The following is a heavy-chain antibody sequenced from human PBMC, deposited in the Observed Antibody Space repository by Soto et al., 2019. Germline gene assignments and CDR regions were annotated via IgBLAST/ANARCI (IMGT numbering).Heavy chain of an antibody. Sequence: QVQLQESGPGLVKPSQTLSLTCTVSGGSISSGDYYWSWIRQSPGKGLEWIRHIYDRGSTYSNPSLNSLVFILVDPSKNQFSPNLNFVPAAATAVYYCAVVLSWDKVDYCGRVTLGSLSS. CDR2: IYDRGST. D-gene: IGHD2-15*01. V-gene: IGHV4-30-4*01. CDR3: AVVLSWDKVDY. J-gene: IGHJ4*02. CDR1: GGSISSGDYY.